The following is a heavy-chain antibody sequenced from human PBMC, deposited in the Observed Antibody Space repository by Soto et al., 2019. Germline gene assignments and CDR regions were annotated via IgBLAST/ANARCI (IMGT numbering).Heavy chain of an antibody. V-gene: IGHV4-31*03. CDR3: GRIDSSGYYGPLDY. CDR2: IFYSGTT. CDR1: GDPFSSGGYY. J-gene: IGHJ4*02. Sequence: QVQLQESGPGLVKPSQTLSLTCTVSGDPFSSGGYYWTWIRQHPGKGLEWIGYIFYSGTTFYNPSLKSRVTILVDTSKRQFSLKVNSVTAADTAVYYCGRIDSSGYYGPLDYWGQGIMVTVSS. D-gene: IGHD5-12*01.